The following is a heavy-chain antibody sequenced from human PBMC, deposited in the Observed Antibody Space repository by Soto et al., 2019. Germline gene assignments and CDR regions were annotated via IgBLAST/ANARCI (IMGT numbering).Heavy chain of an antibody. D-gene: IGHD6-6*01. Sequence: GGSLRLSCEISGFTFSSYWMNWVRQAPGKGLEWVANIDHDGSGMYYVDSVKGRFTISRDNANNSLFLQMNSLRAEDAAMYYCARGSSSSFDSWGQGTLVTVSS. V-gene: IGHV3-7*01. CDR1: GFTFSSYW. CDR3: ARGSSSSFDS. J-gene: IGHJ4*02. CDR2: IDHDGSGM.